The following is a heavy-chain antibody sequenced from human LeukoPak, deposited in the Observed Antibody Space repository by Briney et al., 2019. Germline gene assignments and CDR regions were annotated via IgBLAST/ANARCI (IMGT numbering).Heavy chain of an antibody. CDR1: GGSFSGYY. CDR3: ARESGYGYFDY. V-gene: IGHV4-34*01. CDR2: IYYSGST. J-gene: IGHJ4*02. D-gene: IGHD5-12*01. Sequence: SETLSLTCAVYGGSFSGYYWSWIRQPPGKGLEWIGSIYYSGSTYYNPSLKSRVTISVDTSKNQFSLKLSSVTAADTAVYYCARESGYGYFDYWGQGTLVTVSS.